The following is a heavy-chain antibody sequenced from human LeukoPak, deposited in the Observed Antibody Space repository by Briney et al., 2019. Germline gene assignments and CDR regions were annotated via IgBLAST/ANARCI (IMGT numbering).Heavy chain of an antibody. CDR1: GFTFSSYA. J-gene: IGHJ4*02. CDR2: ISYDGSNK. CDR3: ARGGPLRGYYDSSGAQIDY. Sequence: GGSLRLSCAASGFTFSSYAMHWVRQAPGKGLEWVAVISYDGSNKYYADSVKGRFTISRDNSKNTLYLQMNSLRAEDTAVYYCARGGPLRGYYDSSGAQIDYWGQGTLVTVSS. D-gene: IGHD3-22*01. V-gene: IGHV3-30-3*01.